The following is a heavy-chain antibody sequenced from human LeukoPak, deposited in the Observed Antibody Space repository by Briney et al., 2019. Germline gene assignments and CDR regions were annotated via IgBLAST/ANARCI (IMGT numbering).Heavy chain of an antibody. Sequence: PSETLSLTCTVSGGSISSYYWSWIRQPPGKGLEWIGYIYYSGSTNYNPSLKSRVTISVDTSKNQFSLKLSSVTAADTAVYYCARLETTVTPSFDYWGQGTLVTVSS. J-gene: IGHJ4*02. V-gene: IGHV4-59*08. CDR3: ARLETTVTPSFDY. CDR1: GGSISSYY. D-gene: IGHD4-11*01. CDR2: IYYSGST.